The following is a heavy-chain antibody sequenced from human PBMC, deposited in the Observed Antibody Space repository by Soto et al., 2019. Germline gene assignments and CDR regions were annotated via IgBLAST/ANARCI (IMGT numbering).Heavy chain of an antibody. Sequence: XETLSLPFTVSGGSISSSRYDWGSIRQPPGKGLEWIVSIYYSGSTYYNPSLKSRVTISVDTSKNQFSLKLSSVTAADTAVYYCARRIMYYYDSSGPKAAFDIWGQGTMVTVSS. CDR1: GGSISSSRYD. CDR3: ARRIMYYYDSSGPKAAFDI. D-gene: IGHD3-22*01. CDR2: IYYSGST. J-gene: IGHJ3*02. V-gene: IGHV4-39*01.